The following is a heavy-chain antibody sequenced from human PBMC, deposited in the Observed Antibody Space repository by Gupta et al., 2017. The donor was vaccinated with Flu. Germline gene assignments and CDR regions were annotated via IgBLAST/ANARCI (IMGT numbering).Heavy chain of an antibody. Sequence: QITLKESGPTLVKPTQTLTLTCTFSGFSLSTSGVGVGWIRQPPGKALEWLALIYWNDDKRYSPSLKSRLTITKDTSKNQVVLTMTNMDPVDTATYYCAHRRDILTGSPIDYWGQGTLVTVSS. D-gene: IGHD3-9*01. CDR2: IYWNDDK. V-gene: IGHV2-5*01. CDR1: GFSLSTSGVG. CDR3: AHRRDILTGSPIDY. J-gene: IGHJ4*02.